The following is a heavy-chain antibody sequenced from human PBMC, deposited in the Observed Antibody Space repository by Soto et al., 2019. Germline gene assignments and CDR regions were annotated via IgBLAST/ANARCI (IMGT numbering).Heavy chain of an antibody. V-gene: IGHV1-69*06. CDR3: ATNSRVYCSSTSCHAYYYYYYMDV. CDR2: IIPIFGTA. CDR1: GGTISSYA. D-gene: IGHD2-2*01. J-gene: IGHJ6*03. Sequence: PSVKVSCKASGGTISSYAISWVRQATGQGLEWMGGIIPIFGTANYAQKFQGRVTMTEDTSTDTAYMELSSLRSEDTAVYYCATNSRVYCSSTSCHAYYYYYYMDVWGKGTTVTVSS.